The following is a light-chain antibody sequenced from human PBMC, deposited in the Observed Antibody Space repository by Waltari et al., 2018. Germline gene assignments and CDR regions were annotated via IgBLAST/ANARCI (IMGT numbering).Light chain of an antibody. J-gene: IGKJ1*01. CDR1: ETVTSH. CDR3: QQYNNWPET. V-gene: IGKV3D-15*01. Sequence: EIVMTQSPAVLSVSPGQRATLSCRASETVTSHLAWYQQKPGQAPRLLIYDVSTRAAGIPARFSGSGSETEFTLTISSLQSADFAVYFCQQYNNWPETFGQGTKVEIK. CDR2: DVS.